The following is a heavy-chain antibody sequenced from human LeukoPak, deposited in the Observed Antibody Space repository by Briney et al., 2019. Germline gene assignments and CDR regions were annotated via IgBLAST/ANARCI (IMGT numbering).Heavy chain of an antibody. V-gene: IGHV3-23*01. Sequence: PGGSLRLSCAASGFTFSSYAMSWVRQAPGKGLEWVSAISGSGGSTYYADSVKGRFTISRDNSKNTLYLQMNSLRAEDTAVYYCARGKIVVVPAANYFDYWGQGTLVTVSS. CDR1: GFTFSSYA. D-gene: IGHD2-2*01. CDR3: ARGKIVVVPAANYFDY. J-gene: IGHJ4*02. CDR2: ISGSGGST.